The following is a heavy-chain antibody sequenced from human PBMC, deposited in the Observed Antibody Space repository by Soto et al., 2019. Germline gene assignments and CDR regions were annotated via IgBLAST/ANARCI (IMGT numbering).Heavy chain of an antibody. V-gene: IGHV3-23*01. D-gene: IGHD6-19*01. CDR1: GFTFSSYA. Sequence: EVQLLESGGGLVQPGGSLRLSCAASGFTFSSYAMTWVRQAPGKGLEWVSTISSGATTKYADSVKGRFTISRDNSKNTVSLQLKSLRAEYTAVYYCAKLNSSGWYYFDYWGQGTLVTVSS. CDR3: AKLNSSGWYYFDY. J-gene: IGHJ4*02. CDR2: ISSGATT.